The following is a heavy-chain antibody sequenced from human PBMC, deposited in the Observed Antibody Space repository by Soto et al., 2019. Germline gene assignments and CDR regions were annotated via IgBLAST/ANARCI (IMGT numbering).Heavy chain of an antibody. CDR3: ARGNTYYDFWSGPDYYYYYMDV. D-gene: IGHD3-3*01. Sequence: ASVKVSCKASGYTFTSYGISWVRQAPGQGLEWMGWMNANSGNTGYAQKFQGRVTMTRNTSISTAYMELSSLRSEDTAVYYCARGNTYYDFWSGPDYYYYYMDVWGKGTTVTVSS. CDR2: MNANSGNT. CDR1: GYTFTSYG. J-gene: IGHJ6*03. V-gene: IGHV1-8*02.